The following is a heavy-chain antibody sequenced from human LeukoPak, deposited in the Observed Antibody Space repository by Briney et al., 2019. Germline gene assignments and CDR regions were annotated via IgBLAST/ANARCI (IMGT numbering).Heavy chain of an antibody. J-gene: IGHJ1*01. CDR1: GGSISTITYY. V-gene: IGHV4-39*07. Sequence: SETLSLTCTVSGGSISTITYYWGWIRQPPGKGLEWIGEINHGGSTNYNPSLKSRVTISIDTSKNQFSLKLSSVTAADTAVYYCARYLDYGGNSRVFQHWGQGTLVTVSS. CDR3: ARYLDYGGNSRVFQH. CDR2: INHGGST. D-gene: IGHD4-23*01.